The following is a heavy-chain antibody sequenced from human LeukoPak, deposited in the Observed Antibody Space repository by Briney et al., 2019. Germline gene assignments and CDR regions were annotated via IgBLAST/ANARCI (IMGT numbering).Heavy chain of an antibody. V-gene: IGHV3-7*01. D-gene: IGHD6-19*01. Sequence: GGSLRLSCAASGFTFSNYWMNWVRQAPGKGLEWVANIKQDGGEKYYVDSVKGRFTISRDNAKNSLYLQMNSLRAEDTAVYYCARDLADSSGWYPYYYYYFMDVWGKGTTVTVSS. CDR3: ARDLADSSGWYPYYYYYFMDV. CDR2: IKQDGGEK. CDR1: GFTFSNYW. J-gene: IGHJ6*03.